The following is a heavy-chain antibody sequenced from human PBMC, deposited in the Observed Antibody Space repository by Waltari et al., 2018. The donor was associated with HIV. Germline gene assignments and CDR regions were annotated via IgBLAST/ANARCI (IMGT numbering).Heavy chain of an antibody. CDR3: ARDLYYGDYALLDY. Sequence: QVQLQESGPGLVKPSETLSLTCTVSGGSISSYYWSWIRRPAGKGLEWIGRIYTSGSTNYNPSLKSRVTMSVDTSKNQFSLKLSSVTAADTAVYYCARDLYYGDYALLDYWGQGTLVTVSS. CDR2: IYTSGST. V-gene: IGHV4-4*07. CDR1: GGSISSYY. D-gene: IGHD4-17*01. J-gene: IGHJ4*02.